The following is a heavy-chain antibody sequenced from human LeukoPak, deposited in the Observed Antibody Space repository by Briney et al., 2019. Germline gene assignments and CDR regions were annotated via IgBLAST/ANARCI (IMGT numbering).Heavy chain of an antibody. CDR1: GGSFSGYY. Sequence: PSETLSLTCAVYGGSFSGYYWSWIRQPPGKGLEWIGEINHSGSTNYNPSLKSRVTISVDTSKNQFSLKLSSVTAADTAVYYCARGGIVVPAALYDYWGQGTLVTVSS. D-gene: IGHD2-2*01. CDR3: ARGGIVVPAALYDY. CDR2: INHSGST. V-gene: IGHV4-34*01. J-gene: IGHJ4*02.